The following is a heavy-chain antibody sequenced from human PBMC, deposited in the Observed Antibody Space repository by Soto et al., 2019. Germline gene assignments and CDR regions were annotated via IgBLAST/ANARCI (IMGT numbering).Heavy chain of an antibody. CDR3: VRDSGAKLSSS. V-gene: IGHV1-69*13. J-gene: IGHJ4*02. Sequence: SVKVSCKASGGTFSSYRINWVRQAPGQGLEWVGRIVPIYRTADYAQKFQGRVTITADESARTSYMELRSLKSQDTAVYYCVRDSGAKLSSSWGQGTLVTVSS. D-gene: IGHD6-13*01. CDR1: GGTFSSYR. CDR2: IVPIYRTA.